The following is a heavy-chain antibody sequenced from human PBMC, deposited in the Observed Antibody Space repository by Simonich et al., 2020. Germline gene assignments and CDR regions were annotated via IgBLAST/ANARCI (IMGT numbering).Heavy chain of an antibody. CDR3: AHRRGFFDY. V-gene: IGHV2-5*01. CDR2: IYWNDDK. J-gene: IGHJ4*02. Sequence: QITLKESGPTLVKPTQTLTLTCTFSGFSLSTSGVGVGGIRQPPGKAREWLALIYWNDDKRSSPSLKSRLTITKDTAKNQVVLTMTNMDPVDTATYYCAHRRGFFDYWGQGTLVTVSS. CDR1: GFSLSTSGVG.